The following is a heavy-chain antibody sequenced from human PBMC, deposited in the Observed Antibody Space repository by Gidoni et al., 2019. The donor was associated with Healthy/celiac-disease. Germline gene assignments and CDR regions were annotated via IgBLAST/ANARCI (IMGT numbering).Heavy chain of an antibody. Sequence: QVQLQQWGAGLLKPSETLSLTCAVHAGSFSGHYWSWIRQPPGKGLKWIGEINHSGSTNYNPSLKSRVTISVDTSKNQFSLKLSSVTAADTAVYYCAREVGSGWYRYFQHWGQGTLVTVSS. CDR1: AGSFSGHY. D-gene: IGHD6-19*01. CDR2: INHSGST. J-gene: IGHJ1*01. V-gene: IGHV4-34*01. CDR3: AREVGSGWYRYFQH.